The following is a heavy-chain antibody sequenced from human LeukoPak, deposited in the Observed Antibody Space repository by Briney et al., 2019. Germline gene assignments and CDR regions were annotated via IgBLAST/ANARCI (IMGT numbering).Heavy chain of an antibody. CDR3: ATDLEVPAAIGLYGMDV. J-gene: IGHJ6*02. V-gene: IGHV1-24*01. CDR2: FDPEDGET. Sequence: GASVKVSCKVSGYTLTELSMHWVRQAPGKGPEWMGGFDPEDGETIFAQKFQGRVTMTEDTSTDTAYMELSSLRSEDTAVYYCATDLEVPAAIGLYGMDVWGQGTTVTVSS. D-gene: IGHD2-2*01. CDR1: GYTLTELS.